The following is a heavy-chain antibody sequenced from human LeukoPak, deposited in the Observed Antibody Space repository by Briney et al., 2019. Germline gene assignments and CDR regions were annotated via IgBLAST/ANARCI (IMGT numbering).Heavy chain of an antibody. V-gene: IGHV3-23*01. CDR2: ISPSGGNT. J-gene: IGHJ4*02. Sequence: GGSLRLSCAASGFTFSSYAMSWVRQAPGKGLEGVSLISPSGGNTYYADSVRGRFTISRDNSKNTLHLQMSSLRAEDTALYYCAKRGDSSGDSKHFDYWGQGTLVTVSS. CDR3: AKRGDSSGDSKHFDY. D-gene: IGHD3-22*01. CDR1: GFTFSSYA.